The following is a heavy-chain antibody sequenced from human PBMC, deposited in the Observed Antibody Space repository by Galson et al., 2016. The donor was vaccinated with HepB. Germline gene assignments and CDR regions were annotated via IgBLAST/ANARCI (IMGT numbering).Heavy chain of an antibody. CDR1: GGTFTTYP. D-gene: IGHD6-19*01. Sequence: KVSCKASGGTFTTYPITWVRQAPGQGPERLGRIIPLLGIPKYAQKFQGGLTITADKSTSTTYMELTSLRSEDTAVYYCARPSSGWANDAFDIWGQGTMVTVSS. V-gene: IGHV1-69*02. CDR3: ARPSSGWANDAFDI. J-gene: IGHJ3*02. CDR2: IIPLLGIP.